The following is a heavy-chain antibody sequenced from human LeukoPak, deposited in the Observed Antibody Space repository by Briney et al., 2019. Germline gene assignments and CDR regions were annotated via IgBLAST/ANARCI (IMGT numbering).Heavy chain of an antibody. V-gene: IGHV1-18*01. Sequence: ASVKVSCKASGYTLTSYGISWVRQAPGQGLEWMGWISAYNGNTNYAQKLQGRVTMTTDTSTSTAYMELRSLRSDDTAVYYCARDLDGDHHPFYFDYWGQGTLVTVSS. D-gene: IGHD4-17*01. CDR2: ISAYNGNT. J-gene: IGHJ4*02. CDR3: ARDLDGDHHPFYFDY. CDR1: GYTLTSYG.